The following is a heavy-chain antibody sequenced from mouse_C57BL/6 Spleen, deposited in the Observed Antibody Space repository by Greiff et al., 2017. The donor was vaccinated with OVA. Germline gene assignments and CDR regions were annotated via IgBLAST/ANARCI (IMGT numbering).Heavy chain of an antibody. D-gene: IGHD1-1*01. V-gene: IGHV7-3*01. CDR3: ARYGYYGSSLDYAMDY. Sequence: EVQLQQSGGGLVQPGGSLSLSCAASGFTFTDYYMSWVRQPPGKALEWLGFIRNKANGYTTEYSASVKGRFTISRDNSQSILYLQMNALRAEDSATYYCARYGYYGSSLDYAMDYWGQGTSVTVSS. CDR1: GFTFTDYY. J-gene: IGHJ4*01. CDR2: IRNKANGYTT.